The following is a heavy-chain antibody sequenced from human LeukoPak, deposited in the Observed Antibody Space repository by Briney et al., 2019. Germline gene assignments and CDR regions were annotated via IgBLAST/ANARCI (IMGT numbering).Heavy chain of an antibody. J-gene: IGHJ6*03. CDR1: GGTFSSYA. CDR2: IIPIFGTA. D-gene: IGHD2-2*01. CDR3: ARSWDIVVVPAAREYYYYYMDV. V-gene: IGHV1-69*13. Sequence: GASVKVSCKASGGTFSSYAISWVRQAPGQGLEWMGGIIPIFGTANYAQKFHGRVTITADESTSTAYMELSSLRSEDTAVYYCARSWDIVVVPAAREYYYYYMDVWGKGTTVTVSS.